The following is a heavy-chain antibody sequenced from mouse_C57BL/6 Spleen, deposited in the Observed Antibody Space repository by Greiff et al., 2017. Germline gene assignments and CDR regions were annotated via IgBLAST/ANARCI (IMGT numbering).Heavy chain of an antibody. V-gene: IGHV1-53*01. J-gene: IGHJ4*01. Sequence: QVQLQQSGTELVKPGASVKLSCKASGYTFTSYWMHWVKQRPGQGLEWIGNINPSNGGTNYNEKFKSKATLTVDKSSSTAYMQLSSLTSEASAVYYCAREEYGIYAMDYWSQGASVTVSS. CDR3: AREEYGIYAMDY. CDR2: INPSNGGT. CDR1: GYTFTSYW. D-gene: IGHD2-10*02.